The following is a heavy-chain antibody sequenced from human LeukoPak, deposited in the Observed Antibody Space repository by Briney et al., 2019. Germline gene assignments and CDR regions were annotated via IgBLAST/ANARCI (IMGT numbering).Heavy chain of an antibody. CDR1: GFTFSSYW. CDR2: IKGDGRHT. V-gene: IGHV3-74*01. D-gene: IGHD3-16*01. J-gene: IGHJ5*01. CDR3: VRDWDHYDFDS. Sequence: GGSLRLSCAASGFTFSSYWMHWVRQAPGKGLVWVSRIKGDGRHTIYADSVKGRFTISRDNAKNTLYLQMKSLRAEDTAVYYCVRDWDHYDFDSWGQGTLDTVSS.